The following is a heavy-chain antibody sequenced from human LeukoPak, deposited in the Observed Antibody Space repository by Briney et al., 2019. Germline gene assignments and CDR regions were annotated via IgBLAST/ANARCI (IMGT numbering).Heavy chain of an antibody. D-gene: IGHD6-6*01. CDR3: PKVWPPGLAAPPSDWFAP. CDR2: ISGSGGST. J-gene: IGHJ5*02. CDR1: GFTFSSYA. V-gene: IGHV3-23*01. Sequence: GGSLRLSCAASGFTFSSYAMSWVRQAPGKGLEWVSAISGSGGSTYYADSVKGRFTISRDNSKNTLYLQMNSLRAEDTAVYYGPKVWPPGLAAPPSDWFAPWGQGTLVTVS.